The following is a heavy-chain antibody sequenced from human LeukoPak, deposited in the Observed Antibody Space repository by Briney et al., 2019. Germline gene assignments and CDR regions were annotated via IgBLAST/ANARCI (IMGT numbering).Heavy chain of an antibody. V-gene: IGHV4-59*10. D-gene: IGHD3-3*01. J-gene: IGHJ6*02. CDR3: ARDHPIYGMDV. CDR1: GGSFSGYY. Sequence: SETLSLTCAVYGGSFSGYYWSWIRQPPGKGLEWIGRIYTSGSTNYNPSLKSRVTMSVDTSKNQFSLKLSSVTAADTVVYYCARDHPIYGMDVWGQGTTVTVSS. CDR2: IYTSGST.